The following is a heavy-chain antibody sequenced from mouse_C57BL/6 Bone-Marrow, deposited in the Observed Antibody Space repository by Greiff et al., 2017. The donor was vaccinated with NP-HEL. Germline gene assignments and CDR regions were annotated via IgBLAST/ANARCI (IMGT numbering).Heavy chain of an antibody. Sequence: QVQLKESGAELVRPGTSVKVSCKASGYAFTNYLIEWVKQRPGQGLEWIGVINPGSGGTNYNEKFKGKATLTADKSSSTAYMQLSSLTSEDSAVYFCARRDYGSSFFDYWGQGTTLTVSP. V-gene: IGHV1-54*01. J-gene: IGHJ2*01. CDR3: ARRDYGSSFFDY. CDR2: INPGSGGT. CDR1: GYAFTNYL. D-gene: IGHD1-1*01.